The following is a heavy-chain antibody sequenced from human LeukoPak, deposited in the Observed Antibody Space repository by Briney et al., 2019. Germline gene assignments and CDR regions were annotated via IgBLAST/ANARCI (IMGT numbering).Heavy chain of an antibody. CDR1: GGSISSYY. CDR3: ASSTHYYDSSGYSD. CDR2: IYYSGST. Sequence: SETLSLTCTVSGGSISSYYWSWIRQPPGKGLEWIGYIYYSGSTNYNPSLKSRVTISVDTSKNQFSLKLSSATAADTAVYYCASSTHYYDSSGYSDWGQGTLVTVSS. V-gene: IGHV4-59*01. J-gene: IGHJ4*02. D-gene: IGHD3-22*01.